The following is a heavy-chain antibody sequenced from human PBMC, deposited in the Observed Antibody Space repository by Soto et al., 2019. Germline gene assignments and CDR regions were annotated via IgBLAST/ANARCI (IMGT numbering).Heavy chain of an antibody. V-gene: IGHV1-69*02. Sequence: QVQLVQSGAEVKKPGSSVKVSCKASGGTFSSYIISWVRQAPGQGLEWMGRIIPILGIANYAQKFQGRVTITADKSTSTAYMELISLRSEDTAVYYCANKDYDSSEYYYYGMDVWGQGTTVTVSS. J-gene: IGHJ6*02. D-gene: IGHD3-22*01. CDR2: IIPILGIA. CDR1: GGTFSSYI. CDR3: ANKDYDSSEYYYYGMDV.